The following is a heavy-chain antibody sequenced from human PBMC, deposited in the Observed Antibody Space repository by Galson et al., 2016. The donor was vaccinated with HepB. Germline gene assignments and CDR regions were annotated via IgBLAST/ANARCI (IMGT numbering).Heavy chain of an antibody. D-gene: IGHD3-16*01. V-gene: IGHV4-39*01. CDR3: ARHGPGTYTPPQFFDY. CDR2: IYYGGRT. CDR1: DDSVSRSSYY. Sequence: SETLSLTCTVSDDSVSRSSYYWGWVRQPPGKGLEWIGTIYYGGRTYYIPTLKSRVSISVDKSKNQFSLKLNSVTAADTAVYNCARHGPGTYTPPQFFDYWGQGTLVTVSS. J-gene: IGHJ4*02.